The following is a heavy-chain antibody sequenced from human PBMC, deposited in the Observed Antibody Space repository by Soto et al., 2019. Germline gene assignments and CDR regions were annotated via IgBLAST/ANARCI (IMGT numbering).Heavy chain of an antibody. CDR1: GFTFSSYG. V-gene: IGHV3-33*01. J-gene: IGHJ4*02. CDR2: IWYDGSNK. CDR3: ARAYGDWRYFDY. D-gene: IGHD3-10*01. Sequence: LRLSCAASGFTFSSYGMHWVRQAPGKGPEWLAVIWYDGSNKYYADSVKGRFTISRDNSKNTLYMQMNSLGAEDTAVYYCARAYGDWRYFDYWGQGTLVTVSS.